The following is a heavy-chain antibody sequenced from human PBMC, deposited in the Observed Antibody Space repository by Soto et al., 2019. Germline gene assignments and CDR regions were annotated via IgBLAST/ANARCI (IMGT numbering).Heavy chain of an antibody. V-gene: IGHV3-23*01. CDR1: GFTFSTYA. CDR2: ISPNGDAT. D-gene: IGHD3-22*01. J-gene: IGHJ3*02. Sequence: HPGGSLRLSCAASGFTFSTYAMSWVRQAPGKGLEWVSAISPNGDATYYADSVKGRFTISRDNSKNTLYLQMNSLRADDTAIYYCARYYDSRGYYPDSFDIWGQGTMVTVSS. CDR3: ARYYDSRGYYPDSFDI.